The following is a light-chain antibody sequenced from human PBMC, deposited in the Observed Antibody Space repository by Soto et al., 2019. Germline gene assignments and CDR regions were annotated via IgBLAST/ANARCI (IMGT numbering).Light chain of an antibody. Sequence: QSALTQPRSVSGSPGHSVTISCTGTSSDVGGYNYFSWYQQYPGKAPKLMIYDVIKRPSVVPDRFSGSKSVNTASLTISVLHADDVADYYCCSYAGSYTFLVFGGGTKLTFL. CDR3: CSYAGSYTFLV. J-gene: IGLJ3*02. V-gene: IGLV2-11*01. CDR2: DVI. CDR1: SSDVGGYNY.